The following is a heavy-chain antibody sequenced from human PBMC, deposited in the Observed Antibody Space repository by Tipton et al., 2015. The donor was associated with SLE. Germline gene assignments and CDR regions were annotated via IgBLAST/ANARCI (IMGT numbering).Heavy chain of an antibody. D-gene: IGHD2-21*02. CDR1: GDSISSGSYY. J-gene: IGHJ3*02. V-gene: IGHV4-61*09. CDR3: ARVGAYCGGDCGGAFDI. CDR2: IYTSGST. Sequence: TLSLTCTVSGDSISSGSYYWSWIRQPAGKGLEWIGYIYTSGSTNYNPSLKSRVTISVDTSKNQFSLKLSSVTAADTAVYYCARVGAYCGGDCGGAFDIWGQGTMVTVSS.